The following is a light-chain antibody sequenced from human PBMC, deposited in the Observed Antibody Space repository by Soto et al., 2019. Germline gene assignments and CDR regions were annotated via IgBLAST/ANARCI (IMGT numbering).Light chain of an antibody. J-gene: IGLJ2*01. CDR1: SNDVGGYSL. V-gene: IGLV2-23*01. CDR3: CAYAGSSTLV. Sequence: QSALTQPASVSGSPGQSITISCTGTSNDVGGYSLVSWYQQHPGQAPKLIIYEASRRPSGVSNRFSGSKSGNTASLTISGLQAEDEADYHCCAYAGSSTLVFGGGTKLTVL. CDR2: EAS.